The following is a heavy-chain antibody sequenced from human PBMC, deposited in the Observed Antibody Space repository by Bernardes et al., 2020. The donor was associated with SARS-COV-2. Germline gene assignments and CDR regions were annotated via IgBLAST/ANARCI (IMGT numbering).Heavy chain of an antibody. Sequence: SETLSLTCTVSGGSISSFYWSWIRQPPGKGLEWIGYIYYSGSTNYNPSLKSRVTISVDTSKNQFSLRLSSVTAADTAVYYCARQRADYDFWNGYYRRGNWFDPWGQGTLVTVSS. CDR3: ARQRADYDFWNGYYRRGNWFDP. V-gene: IGHV4-59*08. J-gene: IGHJ5*02. CDR1: GGSISSFY. D-gene: IGHD3-3*01. CDR2: IYYSGST.